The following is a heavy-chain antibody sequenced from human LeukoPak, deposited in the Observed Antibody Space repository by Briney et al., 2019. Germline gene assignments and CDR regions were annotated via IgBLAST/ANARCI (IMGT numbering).Heavy chain of an antibody. CDR1: GGSISSSNW. Sequence: IPSETLSLTCAVSGGSISSSNWWSWVRQPPGKGLEWIGEIYHSGSTNYNPSLKSRVTISADKSKNQFSLKLSSVTAADTAVYYCASGELVAGQPGLDYWGQGTLVTVSS. CDR3: ASGELVAGQPGLDY. V-gene: IGHV4-4*02. D-gene: IGHD6-19*01. J-gene: IGHJ4*02. CDR2: IYHSGST.